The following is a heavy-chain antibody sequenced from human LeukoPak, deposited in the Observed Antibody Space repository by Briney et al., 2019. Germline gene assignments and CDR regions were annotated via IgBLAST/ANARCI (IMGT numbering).Heavy chain of an antibody. D-gene: IGHD7-27*01. CDR3: ARRNWGVDY. V-gene: IGHV4-34*01. Sequence: PSETLSLTCAVYGGSFSGYYWSWIRQPPGKGLEWIGEINHSGSTNYNPSLKSRVTISVDTSKNQFSLKLSSVTAADTAVYYCARRNWGVDYWGQGTLVLVSS. CDR1: GGSFSGYY. CDR2: INHSGST. J-gene: IGHJ4*02.